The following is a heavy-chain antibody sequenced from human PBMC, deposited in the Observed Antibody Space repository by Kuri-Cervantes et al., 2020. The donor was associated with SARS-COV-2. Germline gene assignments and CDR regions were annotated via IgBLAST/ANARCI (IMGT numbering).Heavy chain of an antibody. V-gene: IGHV3-30*18. CDR1: GFTFSPYG. CDR3: AKGLGYYYGMDV. CDR2: ISYDGSNK. D-gene: IGHD6-6*01. Sequence: GESLKISYAASGFTFSPYGMQWVRQAPGKGLEWVAVISYDGSNKYYADSVKGRFTISRDNSKNTLYLQMNSLRAEDTAVYYCAKGLGYYYGMDVWGQGTTVTVSS. J-gene: IGHJ6*02.